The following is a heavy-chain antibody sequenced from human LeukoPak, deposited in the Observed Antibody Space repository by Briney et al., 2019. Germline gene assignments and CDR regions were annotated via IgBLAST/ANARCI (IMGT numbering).Heavy chain of an antibody. Sequence: ASVKVSCKASGYTFTGYFMHWVQQAPGQGLEWMGWINPNSGGTNYTQKFQGRVTMTRDTSISTAYMELSRLRSDDTAVYYCALLYYNSSGYNSLDYWGQGTLVTVSS. CDR1: GYTFTGYF. D-gene: IGHD3-22*01. CDR2: INPNSGGT. J-gene: IGHJ4*02. CDR3: ALLYYNSSGYNSLDY. V-gene: IGHV1-2*02.